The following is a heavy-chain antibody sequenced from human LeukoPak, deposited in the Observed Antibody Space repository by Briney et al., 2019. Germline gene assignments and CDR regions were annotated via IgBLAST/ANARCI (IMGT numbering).Heavy chain of an antibody. Sequence: ASVKVSCKASGYIFTGYYMHWLRQAPGQGLEWMGWIDPESGDTNCAQKFQDKITMTRDTYMKTGYMELSSLRYDDTAVYYCAREEYSSGWYRGGRFDPWGQGTQVTVSS. V-gene: IGHV1-2*02. CDR2: IDPESGDT. J-gene: IGHJ5*02. CDR1: GYIFTGYY. D-gene: IGHD6-19*01. CDR3: AREEYSSGWYRGGRFDP.